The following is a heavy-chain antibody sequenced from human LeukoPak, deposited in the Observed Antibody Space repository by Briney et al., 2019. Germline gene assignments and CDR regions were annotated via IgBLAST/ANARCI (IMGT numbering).Heavy chain of an antibody. V-gene: IGHV1-2*06. CDR3: ARSGYGSSWPFDY. CDR1: GYTFTGYY. Sequence: ASVKVSCKASGYTFTGYYMHWVRQAPGQGLEWMGRINPNSGGTNYAQKFQGRVTMTRDTSISTAYMELSRLRSDDTAVYYCARSGYGSSWPFDYWGQGTLVTVSS. D-gene: IGHD6-13*01. J-gene: IGHJ4*02. CDR2: INPNSGGT.